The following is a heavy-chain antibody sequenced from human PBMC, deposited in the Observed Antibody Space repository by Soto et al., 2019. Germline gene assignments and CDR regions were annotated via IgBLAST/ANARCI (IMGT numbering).Heavy chain of an antibody. CDR2: IVPIFGTP. J-gene: IGHJ4*02. V-gene: IGHV1-69*01. CDR3: ARGVYYDTGGYYFFF. D-gene: IGHD3-22*01. Sequence: QVQLVQSGAEVKKPGSSVKVSCKASGGIFSRYALSWVRQAPGQGPEWMGGIVPIFGTPNYAQRFQGRVTITADESTSTAYMELSSVRSADTAVYYCARGVYYDTGGYYFFFWGQGTLVTVSS. CDR1: GGIFSRYA.